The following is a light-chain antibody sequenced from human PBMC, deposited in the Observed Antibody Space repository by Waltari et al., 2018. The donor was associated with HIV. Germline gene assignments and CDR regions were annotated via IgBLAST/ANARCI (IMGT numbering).Light chain of an antibody. CDR2: EVS. CDR1: STDVGGYNC. CDR3: SSYAGTNQDV. V-gene: IGLV2-8*01. Sequence: QSALTPPPSASGSAGQSATIPCTGTSTDVGGYNCVSWYQHHPGKAPKLMIYEVSNRPSGVPDRFSGSKSGNTASLTVSGLQAEDEADYYCSSYAGTNQDVFGTGTKVTVL. J-gene: IGLJ1*01.